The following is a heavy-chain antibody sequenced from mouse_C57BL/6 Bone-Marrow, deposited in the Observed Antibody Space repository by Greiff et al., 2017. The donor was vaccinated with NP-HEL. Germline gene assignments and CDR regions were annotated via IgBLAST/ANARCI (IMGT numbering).Heavy chain of an antibody. CDR1: GFTFSDYG. J-gene: IGHJ3*01. V-gene: IGHV5-17*01. CDR2: ISSGSSTI. D-gene: IGHD3-2*02. Sequence: EVNLVESVGGLVKPGGSLKLSCAASGFTFSDYGMHWVRQAPEKGLEWVAYISSGSSTIYYADTVKGRFTISRDNAKNTLFLQMTSLRSEDTAMYYCARPRLSAWFACWGQGTLVTVSA. CDR3: ARPRLSAWFAC.